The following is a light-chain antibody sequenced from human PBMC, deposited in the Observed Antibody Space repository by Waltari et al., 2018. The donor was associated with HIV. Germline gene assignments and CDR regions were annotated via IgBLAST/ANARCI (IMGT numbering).Light chain of an antibody. J-gene: IGLJ2*01. CDR3: QVWDSSSTP. V-gene: IGLV3-21*02. Sequence: SYVLTQPPSVSMAPGQPARITCGGSNLGGKSVHWYQQKPGQAPVLVVYDDSDRPSGIPERFSGSNSGNTATLTISRVEAGDEADYYCQVWDSSSTPFGGGTKLTVL. CDR2: DDS. CDR1: NLGGKS.